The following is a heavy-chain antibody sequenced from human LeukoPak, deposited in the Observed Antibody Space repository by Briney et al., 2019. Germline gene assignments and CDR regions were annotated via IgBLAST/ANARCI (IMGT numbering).Heavy chain of an antibody. D-gene: IGHD6-19*01. Sequence: ASVKVSCKASGYTFTGYYTHYVRQAPGQGLEWMGWINPNGGATKYAQQFQGRVTMTRGTSIGTVYMELTSLRSDDTAVYYCARQKSGSGWTSFDYWGQGTLVTVSS. CDR2: INPNGGAT. J-gene: IGHJ4*02. CDR1: GYTFTGYY. CDR3: ARQKSGSGWTSFDY. V-gene: IGHV1-2*02.